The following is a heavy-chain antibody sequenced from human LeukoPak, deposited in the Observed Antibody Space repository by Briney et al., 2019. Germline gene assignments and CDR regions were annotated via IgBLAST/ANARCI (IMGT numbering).Heavy chain of an antibody. J-gene: IGHJ5*02. D-gene: IGHD2-2*01. Sequence: SETLSLTCAVYGGSFSGYYWSWIRQPPGKGLEWIGEINHSGSTNYNPSLKSRVTISVDTSKNQFSLKLSSVTAADTAVYYCARVRIEDCSSTSCPSGGFDPWGQGTLVTVSS. V-gene: IGHV4-34*01. CDR2: INHSGST. CDR1: GGSFSGYY. CDR3: ARVRIEDCSSTSCPSGGFDP.